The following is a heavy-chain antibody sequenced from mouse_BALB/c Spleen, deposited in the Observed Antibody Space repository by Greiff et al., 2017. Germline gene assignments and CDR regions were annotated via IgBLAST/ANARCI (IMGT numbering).Heavy chain of an antibody. CDR3: ENPRGYYYGSSGAIDY. CDR2: INPDSSTI. Sequence: EVKLQESGGGLVQPGGSLKLSCAASGFEFSRYWMSWVRQAPGKGLGWIGEINPDSSTINYTPSLKDKFIISRDNAINTLYMQMSKVRSEDTALYYCENPRGYYYGSSGAIDYRGKGTTVSVAS. J-gene: IGHJ1*03. V-gene: IGHV4-1*02. D-gene: IGHD1-1*01. CDR1: GFEFSRYW.